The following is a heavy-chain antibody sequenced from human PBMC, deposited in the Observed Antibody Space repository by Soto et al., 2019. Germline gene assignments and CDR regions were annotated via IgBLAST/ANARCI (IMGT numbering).Heavy chain of an antibody. V-gene: IGHV3-9*01. CDR3: AKDTGDGDSGINNYGMDV. CDR2: VNWNSENI. D-gene: IGHD4-17*01. Sequence: EVQVVESGGGLVQPGRSLRLSCLPSGFAFPNYAMHWVRQAPGKGLEWVAGVNWNSENIGYADSVRGRFTISRDNVKMSLYLQMNSLRGDDTALYYCAKDTGDGDSGINNYGMDVWGQGTTVIVSS. CDR1: GFAFPNYA. J-gene: IGHJ6*02.